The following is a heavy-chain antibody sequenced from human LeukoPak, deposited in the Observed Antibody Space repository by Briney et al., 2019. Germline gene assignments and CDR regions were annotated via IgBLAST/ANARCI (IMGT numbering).Heavy chain of an antibody. CDR2: ISSSSSTI. Sequence: PGGSLRLSCAASGFTFYNYWMHWVRQAPGKGLEWVSYISSSSSTIYYADSVKGRFTISRDNAKNSLYLQMNSLRAEDTAVYYCARDRGNDYVWGSYRGTAHVFDYWGQGTLVTVSS. J-gene: IGHJ4*02. V-gene: IGHV3-48*04. D-gene: IGHD3-16*02. CDR1: GFTFYNYW. CDR3: ARDRGNDYVWGSYRGTAHVFDY.